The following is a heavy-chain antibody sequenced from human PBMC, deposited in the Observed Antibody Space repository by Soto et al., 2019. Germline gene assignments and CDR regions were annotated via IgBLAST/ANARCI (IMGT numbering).Heavy chain of an antibody. J-gene: IGHJ3*02. D-gene: IGHD1-1*01. Sequence: GGSLRLSCAASGFMFNAYGMHWVRQAPGNGLEWVAVISFDGSNQYYEESVKGRFTISRDNSKNTLYLQMHSLRAEDTAMYFCVKAGTMAGTGTTPRSFDIWGRGTMVTVSS. V-gene: IGHV3-30*18. CDR2: ISFDGSNQ. CDR1: GFMFNAYG. CDR3: VKAGTMAGTGTTPRSFDI.